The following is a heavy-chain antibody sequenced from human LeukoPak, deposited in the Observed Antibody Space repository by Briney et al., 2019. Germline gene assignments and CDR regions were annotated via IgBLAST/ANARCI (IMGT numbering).Heavy chain of an antibody. CDR2: ISNDGSNK. J-gene: IGHJ6*02. D-gene: IGHD6-19*01. V-gene: IGHV3-30*18. Sequence: GGSLRLSCAASGFTFNHYGMHWVRQAPGKGLEWMAVISNDGSNKYYADSVKGRSTISRDNSKSTLYLQMNSLRAEDTAVYYCAKDRGAVSGINYYGMDVWGQGTTVTVSS. CDR3: AKDRGAVSGINYYGMDV. CDR1: GFTFNHYG.